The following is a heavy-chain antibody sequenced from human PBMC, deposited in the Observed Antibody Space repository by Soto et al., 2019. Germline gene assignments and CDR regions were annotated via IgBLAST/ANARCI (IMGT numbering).Heavy chain of an antibody. V-gene: IGHV1-69*01. CDR1: GGTFSSYA. D-gene: IGHD2-2*01. CDR3: SSGVWKVPAAKYNYYGMDV. CDR2: IIPSVGTA. Sequence: QVQLVQSGAEVKKPGSSVKVSCKASGGTFSSYAISWVRQAPGQGLEWMGGIIPSVGTANYAQKIQGRVTITADESTSKAYMGVSSLRSEDTAVYYCSSGVWKVPAAKYNYYGMDVWGQGTTVTVSS. J-gene: IGHJ6*01.